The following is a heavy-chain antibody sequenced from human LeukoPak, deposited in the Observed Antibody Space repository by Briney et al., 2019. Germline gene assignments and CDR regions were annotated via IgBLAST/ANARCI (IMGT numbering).Heavy chain of an antibody. D-gene: IGHD3-10*01. CDR2: ISGSGDSP. CDR1: GFTFSSYA. CDR3: AKDGFMVRGVCFDY. Sequence: GGSLRLSCAASGFTFSSYAMSWVRQAPGKGLEWVSTISGSGDSPNYADSVKGRFIISRDNSKNTLYLQMNSLRAEDTAVYYCAKDGFMVRGVCFDYWGQGTLVTVSS. J-gene: IGHJ4*02. V-gene: IGHV3-23*01.